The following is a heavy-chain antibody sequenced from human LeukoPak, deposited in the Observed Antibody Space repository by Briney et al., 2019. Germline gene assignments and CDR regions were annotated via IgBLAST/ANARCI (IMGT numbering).Heavy chain of an antibody. V-gene: IGHV3-9*01. D-gene: IGHD6-13*01. CDR3: AKASATGYSSSWADY. Sequence: GRSLRLSCAASGFTFDDYAMHWVRQAPGKGLEWVSGISWNSGSIGYADSVKGRFTISRDNAKNSLYLQMNSLRAEDTALYYCAKASATGYSSSWADYWGQGTLVTVSS. CDR1: GFTFDDYA. J-gene: IGHJ4*02. CDR2: ISWNSGSI.